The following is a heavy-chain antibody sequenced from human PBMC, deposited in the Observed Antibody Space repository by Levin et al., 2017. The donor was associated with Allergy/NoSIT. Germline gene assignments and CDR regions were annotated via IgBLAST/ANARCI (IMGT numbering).Heavy chain of an antibody. CDR2: FYWDDDK. CDR3: ARNPCYDISGNCLRGAFDI. J-gene: IGHJ3*02. CDR1: EFSLSPSGVG. D-gene: IGHD3-22*01. V-gene: IGHV2-5*02. Sequence: SGPTLVKPTQTLILTCTFSEFSLSPSGVGVGWFRQPPGKALEWLALFYWDDDKRYNPSLESRPTVTKDTSNNQVALTMTNMDPVDTGPYYCARNPCYDISGNCLRGAFDIWGRGTVVTVSS.